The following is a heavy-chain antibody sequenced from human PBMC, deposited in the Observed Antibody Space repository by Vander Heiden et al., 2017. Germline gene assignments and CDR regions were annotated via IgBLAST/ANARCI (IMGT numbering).Heavy chain of an antibody. J-gene: IGHJ5*02. D-gene: IGHD2-2*01. CDR3: ATSAPDIVVVPAAHRGWFDP. Sequence: QVQLVQSGAEVKKPGASVKVSCKVSGYTLTELSMHWVRQAPGKGLEWMGGFDPEDGETIYAQKFQGRVTMTEDTSTDTAYMELSSLRSEDTAVYYCATSAPDIVVVPAAHRGWFDPWGQGTLVTVSS. V-gene: IGHV1-24*01. CDR2: FDPEDGET. CDR1: GYTLTELS.